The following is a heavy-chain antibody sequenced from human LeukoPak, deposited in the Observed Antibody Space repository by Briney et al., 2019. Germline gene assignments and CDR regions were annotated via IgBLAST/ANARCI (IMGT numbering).Heavy chain of an antibody. J-gene: IGHJ1*01. CDR1: GGSFSGYY. Sequence: KTSETLSLTCAVYGGSFSGYYWSWIRQPSGKGLEWIGEINHSGSTNYNPSLKSRVTISLDTSKNQFSLRLSSVTAADTAVYYCARTMVRGAPGALPHWGQGTLVTVSS. D-gene: IGHD3-10*01. V-gene: IGHV4-34*01. CDR2: INHSGST. CDR3: ARTMVRGAPGALPH.